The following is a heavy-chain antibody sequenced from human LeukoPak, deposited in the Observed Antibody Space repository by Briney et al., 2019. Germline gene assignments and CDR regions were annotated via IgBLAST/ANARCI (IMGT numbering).Heavy chain of an antibody. Sequence: PGGSLRLSCADSGFTFITSGMSWVRQAPGMGLEWVSAIIGIGGSTYYADSVKGRFTISRDNSKNTMYLQMNSRRAEDTAVYYCAKDPSGSYAQYFDYWGQGNLVTVSS. V-gene: IGHV3-23*01. J-gene: IGHJ4*02. CDR1: GFTFITSG. D-gene: IGHD1-26*01. CDR3: AKDPSGSYAQYFDY. CDR2: IIGIGGST.